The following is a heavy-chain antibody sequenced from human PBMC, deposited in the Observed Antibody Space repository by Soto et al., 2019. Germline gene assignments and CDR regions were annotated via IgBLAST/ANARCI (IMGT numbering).Heavy chain of an antibody. CDR3: ARVDWDPTVGSSRDDF. Sequence: QVLLQQWGAGLLKPSETLSLTCAVYGGSFSGYYWSWIRQPPGKGLEWIGEINHSGSTNYNPSLKSLVTISVGTSENQFSLKLTSVSAADTAVYYCARVDWDPTVGSSRDDFWGRGTLVTVSS. V-gene: IGHV4-34*01. CDR1: GGSFSGYY. D-gene: IGHD1-26*01. J-gene: IGHJ4*02. CDR2: INHSGST.